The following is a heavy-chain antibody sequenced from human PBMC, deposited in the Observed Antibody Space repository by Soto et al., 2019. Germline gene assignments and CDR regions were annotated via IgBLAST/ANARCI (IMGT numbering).Heavy chain of an antibody. D-gene: IGHD3-10*01. CDR3: PKDNAGSGNYYNAFDY. Sequence: EVQLLESGGDLVQPGGSLRLSCAASGFTFSSYAMSWVRQSPGKGLEWVSGMSGGGGGTYYADSVKGRFTISRDNSKNTLYLQLHSLRAEDTAVYYCPKDNAGSGNYYNAFDYWGQGPLVTVSS. V-gene: IGHV3-23*01. CDR2: MSGGGGGT. CDR1: GFTFSSYA. J-gene: IGHJ4*02.